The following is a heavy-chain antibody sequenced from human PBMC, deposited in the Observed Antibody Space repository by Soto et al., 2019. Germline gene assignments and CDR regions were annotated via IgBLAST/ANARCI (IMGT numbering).Heavy chain of an antibody. CDR2: IYRTGST. J-gene: IGHJ4*02. CDR3: ASRDPGTSVDY. Sequence: SETLSLTCAVYGGSFSGYYWSWIRQPPGQGLEWIGEIYRTGSTNYNPSPKSRVTISLDKSENQFSLKVTSLTAADTAVYYCASRDPGTSVDYWGQGTLVTVSS. CDR1: GGSFSGYY. D-gene: IGHD1-7*01. V-gene: IGHV4-34*01.